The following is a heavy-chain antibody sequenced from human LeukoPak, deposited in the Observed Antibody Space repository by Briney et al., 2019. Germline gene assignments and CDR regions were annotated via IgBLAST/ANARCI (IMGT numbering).Heavy chain of an antibody. J-gene: IGHJ4*02. Sequence: PGGSLRLSCAASGFTFSSYGMPWVRQAPGKGLEWVAVIWYDGSNKYYADSVKGRFTISRDNSKNTLYLQMNSLRAEDTAVYYCARTSWSFPFDYWGQGTLVTVSS. D-gene: IGHD6-13*01. CDR3: ARTSWSFPFDY. V-gene: IGHV3-33*01. CDR1: GFTFSSYG. CDR2: IWYDGSNK.